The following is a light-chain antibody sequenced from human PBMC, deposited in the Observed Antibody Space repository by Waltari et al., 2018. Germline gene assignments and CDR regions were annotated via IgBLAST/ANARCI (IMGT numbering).Light chain of an antibody. CDR3: ATWEDSLNGYV. J-gene: IGLJ1*01. V-gene: IGLV1-44*01. CDR2: GNN. CDR1: SSNIERNA. Sequence: QSVVTQPPSASGAPGQSVTISCSGGSSNIERNAVNWFQQVPGTAPQLVIYGNNQRPSGVRDRISASKSGTSAYLVISGLQSEDEADYYCATWEDSLNGYVFGTGTKVTVL.